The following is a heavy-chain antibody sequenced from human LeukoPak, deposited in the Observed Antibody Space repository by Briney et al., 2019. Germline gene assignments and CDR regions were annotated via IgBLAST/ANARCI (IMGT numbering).Heavy chain of an antibody. CDR1: GGTFSSYA. V-gene: IGHV1-69*10. J-gene: IGHJ4*02. CDR2: IIPILGIA. Sequence: GASVKVSCKASGGTFSSYAISWVRQAPGQGLAWMGGIIPILGIANYAQKFQGRVTITTDESTSTAYMELSSLRSEDTAVYYCARGYYDFWSGPPPLDYWGQGTLVTVSS. D-gene: IGHD3-3*01. CDR3: ARGYYDFWSGPPPLDY.